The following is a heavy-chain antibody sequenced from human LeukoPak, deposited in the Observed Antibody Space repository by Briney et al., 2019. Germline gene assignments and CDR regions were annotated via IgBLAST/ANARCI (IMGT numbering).Heavy chain of an antibody. CDR2: INHGGST. CDR3: ARSFSSSWSSP. CDR1: GYSISSAYY. J-gene: IGHJ5*02. V-gene: IGHV4-38-2*02. Sequence: SSETLSLTCTVSGYSISSAYYWSWIRQPPGKGLEWIGEINHGGSTNYNPSLKSRVTISVDTSKNQFSLKLSSVTAADTAVYYCARSFSSSWSSPWGQGTLVTVSS. D-gene: IGHD6-13*01.